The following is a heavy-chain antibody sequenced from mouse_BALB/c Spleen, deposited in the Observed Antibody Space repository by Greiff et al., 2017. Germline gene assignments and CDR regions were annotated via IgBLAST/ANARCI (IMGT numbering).Heavy chain of an antibody. J-gene: IGHJ3*01. CDR2: INPNNGGT. D-gene: IGHD1-1*01. V-gene: IGHV1-18*01. CDR3: ARQSFYYDGSSSWFAY. Sequence: VQLQQSGPELVKPGASVKIPCKASGYTFTDYNMDWVKQSHGKSLEWIGDINPNNGGTIYNQKFKGKATLTVDKSSSTAYMELRSLTSEDTAVYYCARQSFYYDGSSSWFAYWGQGTLVTVSA. CDR1: GYTFTDYN.